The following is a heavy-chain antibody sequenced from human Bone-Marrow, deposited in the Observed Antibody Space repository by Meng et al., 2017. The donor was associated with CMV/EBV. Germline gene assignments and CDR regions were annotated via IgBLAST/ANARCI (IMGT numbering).Heavy chain of an antibody. CDR2: ISGSGGST. CDR1: RFTFSSYA. J-gene: IGHJ4*02. D-gene: IGHD1-26*01. V-gene: IGHV3-23*01. Sequence: GESLKISCAASRFTFSSYAMSWVRQAPGKGLEWVSAISGSGGSTYYADSVKGRFTISRDNSKNTLYLQMNSLRAEDTAVYYCAKGVLRVGAGTFDYWGQGTLVTVSS. CDR3: AKGVLRVGAGTFDY.